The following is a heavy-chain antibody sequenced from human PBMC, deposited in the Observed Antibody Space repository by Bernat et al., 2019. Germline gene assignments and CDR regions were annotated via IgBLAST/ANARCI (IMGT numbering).Heavy chain of an antibody. CDR3: ATWRGSGNYYDY. V-gene: IGHV3-33*01. CDR1: GVTFRNYG. J-gene: IGHJ4*02. D-gene: IGHD3-10*01. Sequence: QVQLVESGGGVVQSGKSLRLSCAVSGVTFRNYGMHWVRQAPGKGLEWVAVIWYDGSQKYYADSVTDRFTISRDNSKNTLYLQMNSLRVEDTAMYHCATWRGSGNYYDYWGQGTLVTVSS. CDR2: IWYDGSQK.